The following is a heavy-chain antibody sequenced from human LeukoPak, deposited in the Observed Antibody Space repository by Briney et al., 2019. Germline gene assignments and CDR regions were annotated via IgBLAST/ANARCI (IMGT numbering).Heavy chain of an antibody. Sequence: TGGSLRLSCAASGFTFSSYGMHWVRQAPGKGLEWVAVISYDGSNKYYADSVKGRFTISRDNSKNTLYLQMNSLGAEDTAVYYCAKDLSEWYSSRTGGMDVWGQGTTVTVSS. CDR1: GFTFSSYG. V-gene: IGHV3-30*18. J-gene: IGHJ6*02. CDR2: ISYDGSNK. CDR3: AKDLSEWYSSRTGGMDV. D-gene: IGHD6-13*01.